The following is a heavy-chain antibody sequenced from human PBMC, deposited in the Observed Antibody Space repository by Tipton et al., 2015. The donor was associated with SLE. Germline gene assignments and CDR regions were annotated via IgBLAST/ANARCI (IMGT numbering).Heavy chain of an antibody. V-gene: IGHV4-38-2*02. CDR1: GYSISSGYY. CDR2: IYDSGST. D-gene: IGHD3-22*01. CDR3: ARQHDTSGYYYI. Sequence: TLSLTCTVSGYSISSGYYLGWFRQPPGKGLEWIGSIYDSGSTYYNQSIKSRATISVDKSKNHFSLKFTSVTAADTAVYHCARQHDTSGYYYIWGQGTLVTVSS. J-gene: IGHJ4*02.